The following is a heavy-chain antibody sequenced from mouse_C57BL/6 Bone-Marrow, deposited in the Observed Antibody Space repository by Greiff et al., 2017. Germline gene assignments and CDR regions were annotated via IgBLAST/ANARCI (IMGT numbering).Heavy chain of an antibody. CDR1: GYTFTSYW. D-gene: IGHD1-1*01. V-gene: IGHV1-52*01. CDR3: ARNNYGSRPWFAY. Sequence: VQLQQPGAELVRPGSSVKLSCKASGYTFTSYWMHWVKQRPIQGLEWIGNIDPSDSETHYNQKFKDKATLTVDKSSSTAYMQLSSLTSEDSAVYYCARNNYGSRPWFAYWGQGTLVTVSA. J-gene: IGHJ3*01. CDR2: IDPSDSET.